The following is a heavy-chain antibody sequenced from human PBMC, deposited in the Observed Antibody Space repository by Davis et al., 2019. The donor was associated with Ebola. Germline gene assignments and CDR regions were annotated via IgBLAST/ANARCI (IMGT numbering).Heavy chain of an antibody. D-gene: IGHD3-3*01. CDR1: GYYFPNSW. Sequence: KVSCKGSGYYFPNSWIGWVRQIPGKGLEWMGIINPGDPETRYSPSFQGQVTISADKSINTAYLQWSSLKASDSAIYYCARTNYDYRCGYTYWYFDLWGRGTLVTVSS. CDR3: ARTNYDYRCGYTYWYFDL. J-gene: IGHJ2*01. CDR2: INPGDPET. V-gene: IGHV5-51*01.